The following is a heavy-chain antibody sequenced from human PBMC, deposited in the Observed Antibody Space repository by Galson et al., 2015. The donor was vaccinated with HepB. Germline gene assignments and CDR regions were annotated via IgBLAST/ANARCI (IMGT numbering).Heavy chain of an antibody. CDR1: GYALTSYD. V-gene: IGHV1-18*01. CDR2: ISAYNGNT. D-gene: IGHD3-22*01. J-gene: IGHJ4*02. Sequence: SVKVSCKASGYALTSYDISWVRQAPGQGLEWMGWISAYNGNTNYIQKLQGRLTMTTDTSTSTAYMQLRSLRSDDTAVYYCARVYYDSSGFLNLVYWGQGTLVTVSS. CDR3: ARVYYDSSGFLNLVY.